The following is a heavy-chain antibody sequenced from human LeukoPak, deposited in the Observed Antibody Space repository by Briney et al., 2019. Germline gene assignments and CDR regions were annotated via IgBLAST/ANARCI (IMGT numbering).Heavy chain of an antibody. J-gene: IGHJ4*02. CDR2: ISWNRGSI. V-gene: IGHV3-9*01. Sequence: GGSLRLSCAASGFTFDDYAMHWVRQAPGKGPEWVSGISWNRGSIGYADSVKGRFTISRDNAKNSLYLQMNSLRAEDTALYYCAKAGPITIFGVVPYYFDYWGQGTLVTVSS. CDR1: GFTFDDYA. D-gene: IGHD3-3*01. CDR3: AKAGPITIFGVVPYYFDY.